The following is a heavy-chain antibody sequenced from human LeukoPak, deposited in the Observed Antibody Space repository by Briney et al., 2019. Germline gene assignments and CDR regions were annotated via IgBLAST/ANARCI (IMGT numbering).Heavy chain of an antibody. D-gene: IGHD3-10*01. V-gene: IGHV4-34*01. CDR2: INHSGST. Sequence: SETLSLTCAVYGGSFSGYYWSWIRQPPGKGLEWIGEINHSGSTNYNPSLKSRVTISVDTSKNQFSLKLSSVTAADTAVYYGARFLYGMDVWSQGTTVTVSS. CDR1: GGSFSGYY. J-gene: IGHJ6*02. CDR3: ARFLYGMDV.